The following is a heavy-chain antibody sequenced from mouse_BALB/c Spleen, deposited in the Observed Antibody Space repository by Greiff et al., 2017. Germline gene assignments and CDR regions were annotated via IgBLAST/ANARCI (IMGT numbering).Heavy chain of an antibody. V-gene: IGHV14-3*02. CDR1: GFNINDTY. CDR3: ARSAAWFAY. Sequence: EVQLQQSGAELVKPGASVKLSCTASGFNINDTYMHWVKQRPEQGLEWIGRIDPANGNTKYAPKIQGQATITADTSSNTAYLQLSSLTSEDTAVYNSARSAAWFAYWGQGTLVTVSA. CDR2: IDPANGNT. J-gene: IGHJ3*01.